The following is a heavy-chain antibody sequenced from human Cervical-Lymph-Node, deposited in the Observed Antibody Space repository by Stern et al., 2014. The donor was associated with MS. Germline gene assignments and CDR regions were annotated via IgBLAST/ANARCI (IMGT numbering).Heavy chain of an antibody. D-gene: IGHD3-3*01. CDR3: ARERGNWSGYDY. Sequence: EVQLVESGGGLVQPGGSLRLSCAASGFTVSSNYMTWVRQAPGKGLGWVSVIYSGGSTYYTDSVKGRFTLSRDNSKNTLYLQMNDLRVADSAVYYCARERGNWSGYDYWGQGTLVTVSS. J-gene: IGHJ4*02. V-gene: IGHV3-66*01. CDR1: GFTVSSNY. CDR2: IYSGGST.